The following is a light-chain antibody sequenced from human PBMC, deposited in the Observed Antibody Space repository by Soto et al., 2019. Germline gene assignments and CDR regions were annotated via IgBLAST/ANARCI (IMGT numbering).Light chain of an antibody. J-gene: IGLJ3*02. CDR3: SSFTSSSTGV. CDR1: SSDVGSHNH. V-gene: IGLV2-18*02. Sequence: QSALTQPPSVSGSPGQSVTISCTGTSSDVGSHNHVSWYQQPPGTAPKLMIYEVNNRPSGVPDRFSGSKSGNTASLTISGLQAEDEADYYCSSFTSSSTGVFGGGTKVTVL. CDR2: EVN.